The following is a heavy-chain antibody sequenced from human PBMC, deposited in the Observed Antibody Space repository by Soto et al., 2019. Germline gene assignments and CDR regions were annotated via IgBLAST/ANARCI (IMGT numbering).Heavy chain of an antibody. J-gene: IGHJ6*02. CDR2: INAGNGNT. V-gene: IGHV1-3*01. Sequence: ASWKVSCKASGYTFTSYAMHWVRQAPGQRLEWMGWINAGNGNTKYSQKFQGRVTITADKSTSTAYMELSSLRSEDTAVYYCASLDTAMTLKDYYYGMDVWGQGTTVTVSS. CDR3: ASLDTAMTLKDYYYGMDV. CDR1: GYTFTSYA. D-gene: IGHD5-18*01.